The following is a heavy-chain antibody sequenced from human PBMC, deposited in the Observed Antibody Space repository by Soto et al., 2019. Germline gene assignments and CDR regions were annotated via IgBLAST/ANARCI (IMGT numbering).Heavy chain of an antibody. D-gene: IGHD3-10*02. J-gene: IGHJ6*04. CDR2: IMPIFGTA. V-gene: IGHV1-69*12. CDR1: GGTFKSYA. Sequence: QVQLVQSGAEVKKPGASVKVSCKASGGTFKSYAISWVRQAPGQGLEWLGGIMPIFGTADYAQKFQGRVTITADESTITAYMELSRLRSEDTAVYYCPNWRVTNPNVRNYFYGMDLWGIGTTVTVSA. CDR3: PNWRVTNPNVRNYFYGMDL.